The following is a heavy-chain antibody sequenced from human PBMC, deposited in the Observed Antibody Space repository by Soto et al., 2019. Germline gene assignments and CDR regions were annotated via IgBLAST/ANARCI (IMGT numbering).Heavy chain of an antibody. CDR1: GYTFTRYL. CDR2: CNTAGGGT. V-gene: IGHV1-46*01. J-gene: IGHJ4*02. Sequence: QVQLVQSGAEVTKPGASVKVSCEAHGYTFTRYLIHWVRQAPGQSLEWVGACNTAGGGTTYGQKLQGRVTMTRDTSTNTVYMELSSLRSEDTAVYFCARRDSNSWSFDYWGQGTLVTVSS. D-gene: IGHD6-13*01. CDR3: ARRDSNSWSFDY.